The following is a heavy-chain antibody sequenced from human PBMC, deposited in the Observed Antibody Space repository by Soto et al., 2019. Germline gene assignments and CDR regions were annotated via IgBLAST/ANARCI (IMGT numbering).Heavy chain of an antibody. CDR1: GGSISSSSYY. Sequence: QLQLQESGPGLVKPSESLSLTCTVSGGSISSSSYYWGWIRQPPGEGLEWIGSIYYSGSTSYNPSLNTRVTIPVNTSKNKFSLKLSSVTATDTAVYYCARRQNYGSESNPPDYWGQRTLVTVSS. V-gene: IGHV4-39*01. CDR2: IYYSGST. J-gene: IGHJ4*02. CDR3: ARRQNYGSESNPPDY. D-gene: IGHD3-10*01.